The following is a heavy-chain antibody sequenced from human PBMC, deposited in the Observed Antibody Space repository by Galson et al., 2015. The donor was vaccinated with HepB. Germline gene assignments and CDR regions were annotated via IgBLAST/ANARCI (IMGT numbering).Heavy chain of an antibody. J-gene: IGHJ6*02. CDR2: IYWDDDK. CDR1: GFSLSTSGVG. D-gene: IGHD6-19*01. CDR3: AHIFGDRSGWYGVYYYGMDV. V-gene: IGHV2-5*02. Sequence: PALVKPTQTLTLTCTFSGFSLSTSGVGVGWIRQPPGKALEWLALIYWDDDKRYSPSLKSRLTITKDTSKNQVVLTMTNMDPVDTATYYCAHIFGDRSGWYGVYYYGMDVWGRGTTVTVSS.